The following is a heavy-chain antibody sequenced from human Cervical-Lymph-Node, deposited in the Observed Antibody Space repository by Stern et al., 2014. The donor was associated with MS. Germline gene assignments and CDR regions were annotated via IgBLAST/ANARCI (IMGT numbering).Heavy chain of an antibody. CDR2: ISYIGST. D-gene: IGHD3-16*01. CDR1: GAPISTVGYY. CDR3: ARSDRLWGSFDY. V-gene: IGHV4-31*03. Sequence: QLQLQESGPGLVKPSQTLSLTCTVSGAPISTVGYYWSWIRQHPGKGLEWIAYISYIGSTYYNPSLKSRVSISADTSKNQFSLNLTSVTAADTALYYCARSDRLWGSFDYWGQGTLVAVSS. J-gene: IGHJ4*02.